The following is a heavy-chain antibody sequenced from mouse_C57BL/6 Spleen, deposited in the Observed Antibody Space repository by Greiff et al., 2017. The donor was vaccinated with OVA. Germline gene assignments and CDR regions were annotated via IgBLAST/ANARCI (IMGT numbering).Heavy chain of an antibody. J-gene: IGHJ1*03. CDR2: IRLKSDNYAT. CDR3: TGTTTVVATNWYFDV. CDR1: GFTFSNYW. Sequence: EVKLVESGGGLVQPGGSMKLSCVASGFTFSNYWMNWVRQSPEKGLEWVAQIRLKSDNYATHYAESVKGRFTISRDDSKSSVYLQMNNLRAEETGIYYCTGTTTVVATNWYFDVWGTGTTVTVSS. D-gene: IGHD1-1*01. V-gene: IGHV6-3*01.